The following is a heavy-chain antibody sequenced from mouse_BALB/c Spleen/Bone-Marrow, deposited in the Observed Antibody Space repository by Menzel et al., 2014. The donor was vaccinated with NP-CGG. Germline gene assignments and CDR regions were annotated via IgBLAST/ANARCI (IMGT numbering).Heavy chain of an antibody. Sequence: DVKLQESGGGLVQPGGSLRLSCATSGFTFTDYYMSWVRQPPGKALEWLGFIRNKANGYTTEYSASVKGRFTISRDNSQSILYPQMNTLRAEDSATYYCARDGYDDYWGQGTTLTVSS. CDR2: IRNKANGYTT. CDR3: ARDGYDDY. D-gene: IGHD2-2*01. CDR1: GFTFTDYY. J-gene: IGHJ2*01. V-gene: IGHV7-3*02.